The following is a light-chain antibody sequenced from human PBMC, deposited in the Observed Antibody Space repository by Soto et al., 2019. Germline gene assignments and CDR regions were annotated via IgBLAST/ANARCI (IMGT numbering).Light chain of an antibody. CDR3: STWYDSLSSVL. J-gene: IGLJ3*02. CDR1: SSNIGNNY. CDR2: DNY. Sequence: QSVLTQPPSVSAAPGQKVTISCSGSSSNIGNNYVSWYQHLPGTAPKLLIYDNYERPSGIPDRFSGSKSGTSATLGISGLQTGEEAYYYCSTWYDSLSSVLFGGGTKRTVL. V-gene: IGLV1-51*01.